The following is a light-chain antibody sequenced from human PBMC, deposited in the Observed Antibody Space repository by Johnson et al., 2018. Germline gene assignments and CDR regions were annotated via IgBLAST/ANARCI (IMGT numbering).Light chain of an antibody. V-gene: IGLV1-51*02. Sequence: QSVLTQPPSVSAAPGQKVTISCSGSSSNIGNNYVSWYQQLPGTAPKLLIYENNKRPSGIPDRFSGSKSGTSATLGITGLQTGDEADYYCGTWDSSLSGGKVFGTGTKVPVL. J-gene: IGLJ1*01. CDR1: SSNIGNNY. CDR3: GTWDSSLSGGKV. CDR2: ENN.